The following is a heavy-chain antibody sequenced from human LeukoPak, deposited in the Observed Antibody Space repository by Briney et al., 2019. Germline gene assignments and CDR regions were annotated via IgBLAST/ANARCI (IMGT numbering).Heavy chain of an antibody. D-gene: IGHD2-21*01. J-gene: IGHJ6*03. CDR1: GGSISSYY. CDR3: ARVVTLRRYYYYYMDV. Sequence: SETLSLTCTVSGGSISSYYWSWIRQPPGKGLEWIGYIYYSGSTNYNPSLKSRVTISVDTSKNQFSLKLSSVTAADTAVYYCARVVTLRRYYYYYMDVWRKGTTVTVSS. V-gene: IGHV4-59*01. CDR2: IYYSGST.